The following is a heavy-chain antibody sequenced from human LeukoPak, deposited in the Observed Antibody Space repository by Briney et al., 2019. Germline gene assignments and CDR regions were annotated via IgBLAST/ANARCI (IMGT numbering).Heavy chain of an antibody. Sequence: SETLSLTCTVSGGSISSYYWSSIRQPPGKGLEWIGYIYYSGGTNYNPSLKSRVTISVDTSKNQFSLRLTSVTAADTAVYYCARLRDDILTGYHFDYWGQGTLVTVSS. D-gene: IGHD3-9*01. V-gene: IGHV4-59*08. CDR1: GGSISSYY. CDR3: ARLRDDILTGYHFDY. J-gene: IGHJ4*02. CDR2: IYYSGGT.